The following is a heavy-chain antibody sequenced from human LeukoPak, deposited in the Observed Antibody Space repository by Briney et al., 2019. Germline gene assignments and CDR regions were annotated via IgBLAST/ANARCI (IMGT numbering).Heavy chain of an antibody. D-gene: IGHD3-22*01. CDR1: GFTFSDYY. V-gene: IGHV3-11*01. J-gene: IGHJ5*02. CDR2: ISSSGSTV. Sequence: PGGSLRLSCAASGFTFSDYYMSWIRQAPGKGLEWVSYISSSGSTVYYADSVKGRFTISRDNAKNSLYLQMNSLRAEDTAVYYCARNPSLIVRFDPWGQGTLVTVSS. CDR3: ARNPSLIVRFDP.